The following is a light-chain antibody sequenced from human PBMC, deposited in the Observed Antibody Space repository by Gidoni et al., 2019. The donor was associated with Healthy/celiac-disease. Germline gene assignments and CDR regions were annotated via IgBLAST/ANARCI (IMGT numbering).Light chain of an antibody. CDR3: QQSYSTPPT. V-gene: IGKV1-39*01. Sequence: DIHMTQSPSSLSASVGDRVTITCRASQSISSYLNWYQQKPGKAPKLLIYAASSLQSGVPSRFSGSGSGTDFTLTISSLQPEDFATYYCQQSYSTPPTFXHXTKVDIK. J-gene: IGKJ3*01. CDR2: AAS. CDR1: QSISSY.